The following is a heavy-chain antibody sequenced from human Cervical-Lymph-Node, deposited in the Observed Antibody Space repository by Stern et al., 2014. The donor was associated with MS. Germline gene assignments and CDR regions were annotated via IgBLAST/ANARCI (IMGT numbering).Heavy chain of an antibody. CDR2: INPNNGDT. J-gene: IGHJ4*02. Sequence: VQLVQSGAEVKKPGASVSVSCKASGYTFTAYYLHWARQAPGHGLEWMGWINPNNGDTTYAQNFQGWVTMIRDTFTSTAYMDLSSLTSDDTAIYYCARDLGTVTTPGDYWGQGTLVTVSS. D-gene: IGHD4-17*01. CDR1: GYTFTAYY. V-gene: IGHV1-2*04. CDR3: ARDLGTVTTPGDY.